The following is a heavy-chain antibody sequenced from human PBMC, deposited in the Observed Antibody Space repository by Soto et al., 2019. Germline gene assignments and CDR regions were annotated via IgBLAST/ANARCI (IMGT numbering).Heavy chain of an antibody. D-gene: IGHD6-19*01. CDR1: GYTFTSYG. CDR2: ISAYNGNT. V-gene: IGHV1-18*01. Sequence: ASVKVSCKASGYTFTSYGISWVRQAPGQGREWMGWISAYNGNTNYAQKLQGRVTMTTDTSTSTAYMELRSLRSDDTAVYYCARCEGSSGRSTRWAHAFDIWGQRTTVTVSS. J-gene: IGHJ3*02. CDR3: ARCEGSSGRSTRWAHAFDI.